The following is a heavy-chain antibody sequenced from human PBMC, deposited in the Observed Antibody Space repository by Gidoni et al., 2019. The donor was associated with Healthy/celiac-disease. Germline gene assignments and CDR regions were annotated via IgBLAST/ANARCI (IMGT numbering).Heavy chain of an antibody. CDR2: ISGSGGST. CDR3: AKDPRGLIVVTEGAFDI. V-gene: IGHV3-23*01. D-gene: IGHD3-22*01. Sequence: EVQLLESGGGLVQPGGSLRLSCAASGFTFSSYAMSWVRQAPGKGLGWVSAISGSGGSTYYADSVKGRFTISRDNSKNTLYLQMNSLRAEDTAVYYCAKDPRGLIVVTEGAFDIWGQGTMVTVSS. CDR1: GFTFSSYA. J-gene: IGHJ3*02.